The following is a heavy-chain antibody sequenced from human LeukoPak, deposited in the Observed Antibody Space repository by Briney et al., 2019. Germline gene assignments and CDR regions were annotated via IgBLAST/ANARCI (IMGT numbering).Heavy chain of an antibody. CDR2: INHSGST. V-gene: IGHV4-34*01. Sequence: SETLSLTCAVYGGSFSGYYWSWIRQPPGKGLEWIGGINHSGSTNYNPSLKSRVTISVDTSKNQFSLKLSSVTAADTAVYYCARRVGSSFPNWFDPWGQGTLVTVSS. CDR3: ARRVGSSFPNWFDP. J-gene: IGHJ5*02. D-gene: IGHD6-6*01. CDR1: GGSFSGYY.